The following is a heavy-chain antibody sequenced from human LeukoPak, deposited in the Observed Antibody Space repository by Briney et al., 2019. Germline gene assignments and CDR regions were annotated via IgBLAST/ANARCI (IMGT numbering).Heavy chain of an antibody. CDR1: GFTFSSHS. D-gene: IGHD2-15*01. CDR3: AKVRYCIGETCYSPTAYY. J-gene: IGHJ4*02. Sequence: GGSLRLSCAASGFTFSSHSMAWVRQAPGQGLEWLSGIIDRGRNTDYAQSLKGRVTSSRDNSINTPYMQMNSLRSEDTAGYYCAKVRYCIGETCYSPTAYYWGQGTLVTVSS. CDR2: IIDRGRNT. V-gene: IGHV3-23*01.